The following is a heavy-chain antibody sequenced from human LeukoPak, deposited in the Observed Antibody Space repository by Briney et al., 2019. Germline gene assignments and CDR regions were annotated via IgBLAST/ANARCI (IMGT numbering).Heavy chain of an antibody. V-gene: IGHV3-23*01. J-gene: IGHJ4*02. CDR1: GFTFSSYA. CDR3: AAGWYFDY. CDR2: ISGSGGST. Sequence: VGCLRLSCAASGFTFSSYAMSWVRQAPAKGLEWVSAISGSGGSTYYADSVKGRFTISRDNSKNTLYLQMNSLRAEDTAVYYCAAGWYFDYWGQGTLVTVSS.